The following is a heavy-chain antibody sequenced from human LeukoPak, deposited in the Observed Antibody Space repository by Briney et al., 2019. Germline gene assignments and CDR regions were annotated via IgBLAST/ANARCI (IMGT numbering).Heavy chain of an antibody. CDR1: GYSISSGYH. Sequence: KPSETLSLTCAVSGYSISSGYHWGWIRQPPGKGLEWIGSIYYSGSTYYNPSLKSRVTISVDTSKNQFSLKLNSVTAADTAVYYCARLPNYGDYWGQGTPVTVSS. CDR2: IYYSGST. CDR3: ARLPNYGDY. D-gene: IGHD5-24*01. J-gene: IGHJ4*02. V-gene: IGHV4-38-2*01.